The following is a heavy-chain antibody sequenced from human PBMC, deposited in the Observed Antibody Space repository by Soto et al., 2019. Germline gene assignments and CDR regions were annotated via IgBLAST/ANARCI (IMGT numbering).Heavy chain of an antibody. Sequence: DVQLVESGGGLVQPGRSLRLSCAASGFKFSDYWMSWVRQAPGKGLEWVGNIKHDTSEAHYADSVKGRFTITRDNIKHFLFLQMNGLRSDATASYYCARDGLLFSGPYRPSRFDYWCLGTLVTVSS. CDR2: IKHDTSEA. V-gene: IGHV3-7*03. D-gene: IGHD3-16*02. CDR1: GFKFSDYW. J-gene: IGHJ4*02. CDR3: ARDGLLFSGPYRPSRFDY.